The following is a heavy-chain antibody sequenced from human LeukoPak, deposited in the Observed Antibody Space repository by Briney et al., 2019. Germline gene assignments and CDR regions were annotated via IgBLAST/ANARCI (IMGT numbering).Heavy chain of an antibody. D-gene: IGHD3-16*01. CDR2: MNPSAGRP. Sequence: GASVKASCKASEDTFTNYYIHWVRHAPGQGLEWMGIMNPSAGRPTYAQRFQGRVTMTSNVSTRTVYMELNSLTSDDTAVYYCARVFDYAYFDYWGQGSLVTVSS. CDR3: ARVFDYAYFDY. J-gene: IGHJ4*02. CDR1: EDTFTNYY. V-gene: IGHV1-46*01.